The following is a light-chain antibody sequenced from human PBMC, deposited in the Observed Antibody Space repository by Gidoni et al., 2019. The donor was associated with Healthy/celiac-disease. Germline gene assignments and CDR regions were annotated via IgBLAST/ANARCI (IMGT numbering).Light chain of an antibody. CDR1: QSVSSN. J-gene: IGKJ1*01. CDR2: DAP. V-gene: IGKV3-15*01. Sequence: IVLTQSPATLSVSPGERATPSCRASQSVSSNLAWYQQKPGKAPRLLIYDAPTRATGIPARFSGSGSGTEFTLTISSLQSEDFAVYYCQQYNNWWTFGQXSKVEIK. CDR3: QQYNNWWT.